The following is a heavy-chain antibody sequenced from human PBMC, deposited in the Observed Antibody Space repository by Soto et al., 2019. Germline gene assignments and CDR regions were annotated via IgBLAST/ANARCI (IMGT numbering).Heavy chain of an antibody. Sequence: GGSLRLSCATSGFDFSNTWIHWVRQVPGKGLVWVSRINSDGSSKIYADSVKGRFTISRDNAKNTVYLQMSSLSVEDTAVYYCAKDWFYTIDAWGQG. CDR1: GFDFSNTW. D-gene: IGHD3-16*01. J-gene: IGHJ5*02. CDR2: INSDGSSK. V-gene: IGHV3-74*01. CDR3: AKDWFYTIDA.